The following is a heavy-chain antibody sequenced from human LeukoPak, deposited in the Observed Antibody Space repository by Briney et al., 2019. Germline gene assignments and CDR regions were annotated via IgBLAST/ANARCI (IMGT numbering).Heavy chain of an antibody. CDR1: GFPFSTYA. Sequence: GGSLRLSCTASGFPFSTYAMNWVRQAPGKGLEWVSVITGSGGFTQYADSVKGRFTISRDNSKNTVYLQMNSLRVENTALYYCVRSLDYWGQGTLVTVSS. J-gene: IGHJ4*02. CDR3: VRSLDY. CDR2: ITGSGGFT. V-gene: IGHV3-23*01.